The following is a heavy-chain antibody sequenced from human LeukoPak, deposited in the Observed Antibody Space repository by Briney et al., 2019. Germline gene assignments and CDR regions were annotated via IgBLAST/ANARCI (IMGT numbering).Heavy chain of an antibody. D-gene: IGHD3-3*01. CDR3: ARDFSYYGMDV. CDR2: VSFDGSNK. J-gene: IGHJ6*02. CDR1: GFTFSTYA. V-gene: IGHV3-30*03. Sequence: GGSLRLSCAASGFTFSTYAIHWVRQAPGKGLEWVAVVSFDGSNKYYADSVKGRFTISRDNSKNTLYLQMNSLRAEDTAVYYCARDFSYYGMDVWGQGTTVTVS.